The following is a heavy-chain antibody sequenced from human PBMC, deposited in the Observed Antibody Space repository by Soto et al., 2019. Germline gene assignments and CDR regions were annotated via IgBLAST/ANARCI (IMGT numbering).Heavy chain of an antibody. V-gene: IGHV4-61*01. CDR1: GGSVSSGNHF. CDR2: MYYTGVT. J-gene: IGHJ6*02. CDR3: ARGGEPLGYYGLDV. D-gene: IGHD3-10*01. Sequence: SETLSLTCSVSGGSVSSGNHFWNWIRQPPGRGLEWLGYMYYTGVTNYNPSLKSRVSMSVDTSKNQFSLKLTSLTAADTAVYYCARGGEPLGYYGLDVWGQGTTVTVFS.